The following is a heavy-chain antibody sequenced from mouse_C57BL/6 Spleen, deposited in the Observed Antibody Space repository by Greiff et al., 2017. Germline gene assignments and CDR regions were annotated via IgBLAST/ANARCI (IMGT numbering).Heavy chain of an antibody. D-gene: IGHD2-3*01. Sequence: VQLQQSGPELVKPGDSVKISCKASGYSFTGYFMNWVMQSHGKSLAWIGRINPYKGDTFYNQKCKGKATFTVDKSSSTAHMELRSLTSEDSAVYYCARGDDGYYDYAMDYWGQGTSVTVSS. V-gene: IGHV1-20*01. CDR2: INPYKGDT. CDR1: GYSFTGYF. CDR3: ARGDDGYYDYAMDY. J-gene: IGHJ4*01.